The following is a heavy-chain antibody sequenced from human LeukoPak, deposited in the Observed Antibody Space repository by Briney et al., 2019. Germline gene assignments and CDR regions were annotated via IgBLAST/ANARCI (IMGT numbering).Heavy chain of an antibody. J-gene: IGHJ6*02. CDR1: GFTFSDYY. D-gene: IGHD1-26*01. CDR2: ISSSSSYT. Sequence: GGPLRLSCAASGFTFSDYYMSWIRQAPGKGLEWVSYISSSSSYTNYADSVKGRFTISRDNAKNSLYLQMNSLRAEDTAVYYCARAYSGSALYYYGMDVWGQGTTVTVSS. CDR3: ARAYSGSALYYYGMDV. V-gene: IGHV3-11*05.